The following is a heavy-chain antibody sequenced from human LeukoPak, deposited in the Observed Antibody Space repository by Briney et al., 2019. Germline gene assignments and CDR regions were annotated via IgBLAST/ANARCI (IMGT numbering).Heavy chain of an antibody. CDR1: GFTFSSYA. CDR3: AGAFDI. Sequence: PTGGSLRLSCAASGFTFSSYAMTWVRQAPGKGLEWVSTISGSGGNTYYAESVKGRFTISRDNSKNTLYLQMNSLRAEDTAIYYCAGAFDIWGQGTMVTVSS. V-gene: IGHV3-23*01. CDR2: ISGSGGNT. J-gene: IGHJ3*02.